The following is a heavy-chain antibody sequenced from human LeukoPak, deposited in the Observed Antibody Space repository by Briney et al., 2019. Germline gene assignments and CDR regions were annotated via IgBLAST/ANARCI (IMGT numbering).Heavy chain of an antibody. D-gene: IGHD2-2*01. V-gene: IGHV1-69*05. J-gene: IGHJ5*02. CDR1: GGTFSSYA. CDR3: ARGTLRYCSGTSCYPLNWFDP. Sequence: SVKVSCKASGGTFSSYAISWVRQAPGQGLEWMGGIIPIFGTANYAQKFQGRVTITTDESTSTAYMELSSLRSEDTAVYYCARGTLRYCSGTSCYPLNWFDPWGQGTLVTVSS. CDR2: IIPIFGTA.